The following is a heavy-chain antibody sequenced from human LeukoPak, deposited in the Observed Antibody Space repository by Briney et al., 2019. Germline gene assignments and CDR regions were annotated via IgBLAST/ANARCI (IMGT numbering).Heavy chain of an antibody. J-gene: IGHJ4*02. D-gene: IGHD3-3*01. CDR3: ARDDQFWSGYRPRTEYFDY. V-gene: IGHV3-21*01. CDR2: ISSSSSYI. CDR1: GFTFSSYS. Sequence: PGGSLRLSCAASGFTFSSYSMNWVRQAPGKGLEWVSSISSSSSYIYYADSVKGRFTTSRDNAKNSLYLQMNSLRAEDTAVYYCARDDQFWSGYRPRTEYFDYWGQGTLVTVSS.